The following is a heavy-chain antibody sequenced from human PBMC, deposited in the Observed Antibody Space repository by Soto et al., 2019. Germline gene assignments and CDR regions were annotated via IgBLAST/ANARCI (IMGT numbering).Heavy chain of an antibody. CDR3: ARDLKMVRGDDEDTNSMNDAFDI. Sequence: GASVKVSCKASGYTFTGYYMHWVRQAPGQGLEWMGWINPNSGGTNYAQKFQGWVTMTRDTSISTAYMELSRLRSDDTAVYYCARDLKMVRGDDEDTNSMNDAFDIWGQGTMVTVSS. J-gene: IGHJ3*02. CDR2: INPNSGGT. V-gene: IGHV1-2*04. D-gene: IGHD3-10*01. CDR1: GYTFTGYY.